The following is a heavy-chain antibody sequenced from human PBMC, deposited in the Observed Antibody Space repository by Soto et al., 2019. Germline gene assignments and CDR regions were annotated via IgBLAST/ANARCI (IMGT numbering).Heavy chain of an antibody. V-gene: IGHV4-34*01. D-gene: IGHD5-12*01. CDR2: INHSGST. CDR3: GSRRWLQLGEYYYYGMDV. Sequence: PSETLSLTCAVYGGSFSGYYWSWIRQPPGRGLEWIGEINHSGSTNYNPSLKSRVTISVDTSKNQFSLKLSSVTAADTAVYYCGSRRWLQLGEYYYYGMDVWGQGTTVTVSS. J-gene: IGHJ6*02. CDR1: GGSFSGYY.